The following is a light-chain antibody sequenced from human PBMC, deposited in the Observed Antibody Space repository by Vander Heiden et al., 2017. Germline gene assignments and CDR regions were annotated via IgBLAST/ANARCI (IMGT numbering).Light chain of an antibody. J-gene: IGKJ4*01. CDR2: DAS. CDR1: QDISNY. CDR3: QQDDNLPLT. Sequence: IQMTQSPSSLSASVGDRVTITCQASQDISNYLNWYQQKPGKAPKLLIYDASNFVTGVPSRFSGSGSGTDFTFTISILQPEDIATYYCQQDDNLPLTFGGGTKLEIK. V-gene: IGKV1-33*01.